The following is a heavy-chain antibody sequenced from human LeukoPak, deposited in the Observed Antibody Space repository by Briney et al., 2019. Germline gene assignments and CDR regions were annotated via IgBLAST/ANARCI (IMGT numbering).Heavy chain of an antibody. CDR2: IIPIFGTA. J-gene: IGHJ3*02. CDR3: ARKEDYDFWSGYGAFDI. D-gene: IGHD3-3*01. Sequence: ASVKVSCKASGYTFTSYYMHWVRQAPGQGLEWMGGIIPIFGTANYAQKFQGRVTITADESTSTAYMELSSLRSEDTAVYYCARKEDYDFWSGYGAFDIWGQGTMVTVSS. V-gene: IGHV1-69*13. CDR1: GYTFTSYY.